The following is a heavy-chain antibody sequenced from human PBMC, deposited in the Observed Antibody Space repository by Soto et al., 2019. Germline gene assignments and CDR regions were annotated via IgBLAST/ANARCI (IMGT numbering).Heavy chain of an antibody. Sequence: GASVKVSCKASGYTFTSYAMHWVRQAPGQRLEWMGWINAGNGNTKYSQKSQGRVTITTDTSTSTAYMELRSLRSDDTALYYCARRGSNKWDEDFDFWGQGTLVTVSS. D-gene: IGHD2-15*01. J-gene: IGHJ4*02. CDR1: GYTFTSYA. CDR3: ARRGSNKWDEDFDF. V-gene: IGHV1-3*01. CDR2: INAGNGNT.